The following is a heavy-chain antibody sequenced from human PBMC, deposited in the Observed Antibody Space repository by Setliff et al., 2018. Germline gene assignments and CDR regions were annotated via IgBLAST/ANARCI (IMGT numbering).Heavy chain of an antibody. CDR3: ARGGTFRYFDY. CDR1: GGSISGASIRSYY. J-gene: IGHJ4*02. V-gene: IGHV4-61*01. Sequence: PSETLSLTCTVSGGSISGASIRSYYWSWIRQPPGKGLEFIGYVYYSGAANYNPSLKSRVTVSVDTSKNQFSLKLISVTAADTAVYYCARGGTFRYFDYWGQGTPVTVSS. D-gene: IGHD5-12*01. CDR2: VYYSGAA.